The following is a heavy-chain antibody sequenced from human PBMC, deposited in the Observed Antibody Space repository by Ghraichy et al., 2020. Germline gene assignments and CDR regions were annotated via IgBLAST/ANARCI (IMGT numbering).Heavy chain of an antibody. CDR2: IYYSGST. CDR3: ARDTVNYNWFDP. CDR1: GGSISSGDYY. D-gene: IGHD4-17*01. J-gene: IGHJ5*02. V-gene: IGHV4-30-4*01. Sequence: SETLSLTCTVSGGSISSGDYYWSWIRQPPGKGLEWIGYIYYSGSTYYNPSLKSRVTISVDTSKNQFSLKLSSVTAADTAVYYCARDTVNYNWFDPWGQGTLVTVSS.